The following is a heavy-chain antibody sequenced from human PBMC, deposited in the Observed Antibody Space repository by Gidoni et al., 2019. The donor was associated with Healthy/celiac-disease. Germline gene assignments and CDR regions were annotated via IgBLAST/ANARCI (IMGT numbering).Heavy chain of an antibody. CDR2: IYYSGST. D-gene: IGHD3-10*01. CDR3: ARWGYYYGSGSYNAFDI. Sequence: QPPGKGLEWIGYIYYSGSTNYNPSLKSRVTISVDTSKNQFSLKLSSVTAADTAVYYCARWGYYYGSGSYNAFDIWGQGTMVTVSS. V-gene: IGHV4-59*01. J-gene: IGHJ3*02.